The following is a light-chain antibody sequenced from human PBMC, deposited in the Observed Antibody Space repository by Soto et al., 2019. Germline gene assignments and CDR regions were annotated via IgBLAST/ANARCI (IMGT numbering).Light chain of an antibody. CDR1: QSVSSY. CDR2: DAS. CDR3: QQRSNWPPWT. Sequence: EIVLTQSPATLSLSPGERATLSCRASQSVSSYLAWYQQKPGQAPRLLIYDASNRATGIPARVSGSGSGTDVTLTISSLEPEDFAVYYCQQRSNWPPWTFGQGTKVEIK. J-gene: IGKJ1*01. V-gene: IGKV3-11*01.